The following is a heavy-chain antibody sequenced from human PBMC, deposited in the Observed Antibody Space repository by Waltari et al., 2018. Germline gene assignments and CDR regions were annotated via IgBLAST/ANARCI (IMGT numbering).Heavy chain of an antibody. CDR2: NNPGEIT. Sequence: QVQLQQWGAGLVRPSETLSLSCDVYGVSLSDYYWTWIRQSPGKELEWIGENNPGEITVYFPSLENRVTILLDKSKNHFSFCLDSLFAVATAVYFFLSGLLYMWVGLYSGEFFYYWGPGTPVTVSS. CDR3: LSGLLYMWVGLYSGEFFYY. CDR1: GVSLSDYY. J-gene: IGHJ1*01. V-gene: IGHV4-34*02. D-gene: IGHD1-26*01.